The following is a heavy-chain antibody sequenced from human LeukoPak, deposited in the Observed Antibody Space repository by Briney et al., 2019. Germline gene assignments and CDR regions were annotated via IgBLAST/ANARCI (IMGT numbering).Heavy chain of an antibody. J-gene: IGHJ5*02. CDR1: GFTFSSYA. Sequence: GRSLRLSCAASGFTFSSYAMHWVRQAPGKGLEWVAVISYDGSNKYYADSVKGRFTISRDNSKNTLYLQMNSLRAEDTAVYYCARGDYYGSGSLSIWFDHWGQGTLVTVSS. CDR2: ISYDGSNK. D-gene: IGHD3-10*01. V-gene: IGHV3-30*04. CDR3: ARGDYYGSGSLSIWFDH.